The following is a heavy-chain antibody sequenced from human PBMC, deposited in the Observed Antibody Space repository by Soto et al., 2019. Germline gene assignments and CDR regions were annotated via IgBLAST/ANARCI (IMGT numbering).Heavy chain of an antibody. CDR1: DYTFTSYG. J-gene: IGHJ4*02. CDR3: ARSGSSWNLREFDY. CDR2: ISVYNGNT. Sequence: ASVKVSCKASDYTFTSYGIIWVRQAPGQGLEWIGWISVYNGNTNYAQKFRGRVTMATDISTTTAYMEMRSLRSDDTAVYYCARSGSSWNLREFDYWGQGTLVTVSS. D-gene: IGHD6-13*01. V-gene: IGHV1-18*01.